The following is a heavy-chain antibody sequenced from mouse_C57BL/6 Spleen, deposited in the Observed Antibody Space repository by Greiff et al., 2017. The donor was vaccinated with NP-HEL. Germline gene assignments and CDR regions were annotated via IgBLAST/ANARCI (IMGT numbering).Heavy chain of an antibody. CDR3: ARHEVYYYAMDY. Sequence: QVHVKQSGAELVKPGASVKLSCKASGYTFTECTIHWVKQRSGQGLEWIGWFYPGSGSIKYNEKFKDKATLTADKSSSTVYMELSRLTSEDSAVYFCARHEVYYYAMDYWGQGTSVTVSS. CDR2: FYPGSGSI. J-gene: IGHJ4*01. CDR1: GYTFTECT. V-gene: IGHV1-62-2*01.